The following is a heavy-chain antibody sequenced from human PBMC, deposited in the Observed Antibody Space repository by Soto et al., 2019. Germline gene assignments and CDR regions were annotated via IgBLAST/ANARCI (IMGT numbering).Heavy chain of an antibody. D-gene: IGHD1-1*01. V-gene: IGHV3-74*01. CDR3: ASVGTIYYYRDV. CDR1: GFTFSTYW. CDR2: SNGDGRVT. Sequence: EVQLVESGGVLVQPGGSLRLSCAASGFTFSTYWMHWVRQAPGKGLVWVSRSNGDGRVTTDADSVKGRFTVSRDNAKNTLYLEMHSLRAEDTAVYYRASVGTIYYYRDVWGKGTTVTVSS. J-gene: IGHJ6*03.